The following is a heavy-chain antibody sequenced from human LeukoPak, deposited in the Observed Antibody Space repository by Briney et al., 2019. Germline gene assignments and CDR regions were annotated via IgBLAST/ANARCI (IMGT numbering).Heavy chain of an antibody. V-gene: IGHV3-21*01. CDR3: ERDRLAAVGGWDFALDI. CDR2: ISSSSSYI. CDR1: GFTFSRNG. Sequence: PGGSLRLSCAASGFTFSRNGMTWVRQSPGKGLEWVTSISSSSSYIYYADSVKGRFTISRDNAKNSLYLQMDSLRAEDTAVYYCERDRLAAVGGWDFALDIWGQGTMVTVSS. J-gene: IGHJ3*02. D-gene: IGHD6-19*01.